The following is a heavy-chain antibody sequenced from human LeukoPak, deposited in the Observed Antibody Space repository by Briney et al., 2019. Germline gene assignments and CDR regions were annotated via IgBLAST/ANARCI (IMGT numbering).Heavy chain of an antibody. V-gene: IGHV3-23*01. D-gene: IGHD3-3*01. CDR1: GFTFSSYA. J-gene: IGHJ4*02. Sequence: TGGSLRLSCAASGFTFSSYAMSWVRQAPGKGLEWVSAISGSGGSTYYADSVKGRFTISRDNSKNTLYLQMNSLRAEDTAVYYCAKSVRFLEWFDYWGQGTLVTVSS. CDR3: AKSVRFLEWFDY. CDR2: ISGSGGST.